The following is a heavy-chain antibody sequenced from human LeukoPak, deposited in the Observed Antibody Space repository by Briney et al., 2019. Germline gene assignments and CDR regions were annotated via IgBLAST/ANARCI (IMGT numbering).Heavy chain of an antibody. V-gene: IGHV1-8*01. D-gene: IGHD4-17*01. J-gene: IGHJ4*02. CDR3: HVYGDSGAGGYFDY. Sequence: VASVKVSCKTSGYTFTTYDINWVRQATGQGLEWVGWMDPNSGMTGNAQKFQGRLTMTRNTSISTAYMELSSLRSEDTAVFYCHVYGDSGAGGYFDYWGQGTLVTVSS. CDR2: MDPNSGMT. CDR1: GYTFTTYD.